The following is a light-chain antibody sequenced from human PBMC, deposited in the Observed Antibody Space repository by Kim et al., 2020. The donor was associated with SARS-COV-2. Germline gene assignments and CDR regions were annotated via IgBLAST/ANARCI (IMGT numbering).Light chain of an antibody. CDR1: SSHIGRHY. J-gene: IGLJ3*02. V-gene: IGLV1-47*01. CDR2: GND. Sequence: QTVPISWSRSSSHIGRHYVYCYHQFPETTPKLLSYGNDQRTSGVPDRFSGSKSGTSASLAISGLRSEDEADYYCAAWDDSLGGYWVFGGGTQLTVL. CDR3: AAWDDSLGGYWV.